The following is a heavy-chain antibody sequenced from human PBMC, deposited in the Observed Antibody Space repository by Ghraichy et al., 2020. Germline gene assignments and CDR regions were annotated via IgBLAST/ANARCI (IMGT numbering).Heavy chain of an antibody. J-gene: IGHJ4*02. D-gene: IGHD6-19*01. Sequence: ASVKVSCRASGYTFTAYYMHWVRQAPGQGLEWMGWINPNTGGTNYAQNFQGRVTMTRDTSISTAYMELIRLKSDDTAVYYCTTVYSSGWNFHYWGQGTLVTVSS. CDR2: INPNTGGT. CDR1: GYTFTAYY. V-gene: IGHV1-2*02. CDR3: TTVYSSGWNFHY.